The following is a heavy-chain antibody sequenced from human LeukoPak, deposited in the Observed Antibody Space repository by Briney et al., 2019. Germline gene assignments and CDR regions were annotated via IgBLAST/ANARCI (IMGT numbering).Heavy chain of an antibody. CDR2: IYYSGST. Sequence: SETLSLTCTVSGGSISSGGYYWSWIRQPPGKGLEWIGYIYYSGSTNYNPSLKSRVTISVDTSKNQFSLKLSSVTIADTAVYYCARVAAAADTVSGMDVWGQGTTVTVSS. D-gene: IGHD6-13*01. CDR1: GGSISSGGYY. CDR3: ARVAAAADTVSGMDV. V-gene: IGHV4-61*08. J-gene: IGHJ6*02.